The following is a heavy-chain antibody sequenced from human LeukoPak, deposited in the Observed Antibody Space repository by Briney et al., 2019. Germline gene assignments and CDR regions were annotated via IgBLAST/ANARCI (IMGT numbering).Heavy chain of an antibody. CDR2: IHYSGST. V-gene: IGHV4-39*01. D-gene: IGHD1-1*01. CDR3: AKPYWAGTTTRGYSYYVDV. CDR1: GGSISSSSYD. Sequence: SETLSLTCTVSGGSISSSSYDWGWICQPPGKGLEWIGSIHYSGSTYYNPSLKSRVTISLDTSKNQLSLNLSSVTAADTAVYYCAKPYWAGTTTRGYSYYVDVWGKGTTVTVSS. J-gene: IGHJ6*03.